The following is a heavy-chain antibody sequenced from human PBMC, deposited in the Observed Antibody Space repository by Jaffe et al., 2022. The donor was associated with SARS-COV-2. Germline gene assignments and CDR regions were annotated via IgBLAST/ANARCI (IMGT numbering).Heavy chain of an antibody. Sequence: QVQLQESGPGLVKPSETLSLTCSVSGYSISNGYYWDWIRQPPGKGLEWIGNIWHSGSTYYNPSLKSRVTISVDTSKNQFSLKLRSVTAADTAVYYCARGGEGASSALVDYWGQGTLVTVSS. D-gene: IGHD1-26*01. CDR2: IWHSGST. CDR1: GYSISNGYY. CDR3: ARGGEGASSALVDY. V-gene: IGHV4-38-2*02. J-gene: IGHJ4*02.